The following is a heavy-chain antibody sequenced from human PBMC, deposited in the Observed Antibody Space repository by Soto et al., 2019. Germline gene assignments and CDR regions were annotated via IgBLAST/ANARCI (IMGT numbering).Heavy chain of an antibody. V-gene: IGHV1-8*01. CDR1: GYSFTSLD. J-gene: IGHJ4*02. Sequence: QVQLVQSGAEVREPGASVKVSCKASGYSFTSLDINWVRQTAGQGLEWMGRMEPSSGKTGYAQKFNDRVTMTSATSITTAYMELTTLTSDDTAFFYCARGVTAGVDYWGQGTLVTVSS. D-gene: IGHD1-26*01. CDR3: ARGVTAGVDY. CDR2: MEPSSGKT.